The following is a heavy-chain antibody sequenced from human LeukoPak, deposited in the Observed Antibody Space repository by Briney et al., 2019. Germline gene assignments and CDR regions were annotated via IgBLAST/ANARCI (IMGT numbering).Heavy chain of an antibody. Sequence: SETLSLTCAVCGESFSEYYWSWIRQPPGKGLEWIGQINHSGGTNYHPSLKTRVTISLDTSKNQVSLKLRSVTAADTAVYYCAFEGPVSGYAFDPWGQGALVAVSS. J-gene: IGHJ5*02. CDR3: AFEGPVSGYAFDP. CDR1: GESFSEYY. V-gene: IGHV4-34*01. CDR2: INHSGGT. D-gene: IGHD5-12*01.